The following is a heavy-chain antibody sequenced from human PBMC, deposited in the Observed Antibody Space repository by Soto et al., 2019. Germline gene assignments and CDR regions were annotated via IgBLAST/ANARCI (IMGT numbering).Heavy chain of an antibody. V-gene: IGHV1-69*02. J-gene: IGHJ5*02. CDR3: ARVKGDYVSQWWLDP. Sequence: SVKVSCKASGGTFSSYTISWVRQAPGQGLEWMGRIIPILGIANYAQKFQGRVTITADKSTSTAYMELSSLRSEDTAVYYCARVKGDYVSQWWLDPWGQGTLVTVSS. CDR1: GGTFSSYT. CDR2: IIPILGIA. D-gene: IGHD4-17*01.